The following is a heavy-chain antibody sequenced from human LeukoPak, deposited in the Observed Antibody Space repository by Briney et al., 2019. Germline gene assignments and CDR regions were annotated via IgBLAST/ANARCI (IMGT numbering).Heavy chain of an antibody. D-gene: IGHD3-10*01. Sequence: SETLSLTCTVSGGSISSYYWSWIRQPPGKGLEWIGYIYYSGSTNYNPSLKSRVTISVDTSKNQFSLKLSSVTAADTAVYYCARHTGDYYGSGSYSRVLDYWGQGTLVTVSS. V-gene: IGHV4-59*08. CDR1: GGSISSYY. CDR2: IYYSGST. J-gene: IGHJ4*02. CDR3: ARHTGDYYGSGSYSRVLDY.